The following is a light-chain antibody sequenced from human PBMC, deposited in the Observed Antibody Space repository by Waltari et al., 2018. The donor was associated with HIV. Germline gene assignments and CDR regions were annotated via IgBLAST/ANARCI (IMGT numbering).Light chain of an antibody. CDR3: YSAADNNLGV. J-gene: IGLJ3*02. Sequence: SYELTQPSSVSVSPGQTARITCSGDGLAKSAVRWFQQKPGQAPVMVIYKDIQRPSWIPERFAGSSSGTTFTLTISGAQVEDEADYFCYSAADNNLGVFGGGTKVTVL. CDR1: GLAKSA. V-gene: IGLV3-27*01. CDR2: KDI.